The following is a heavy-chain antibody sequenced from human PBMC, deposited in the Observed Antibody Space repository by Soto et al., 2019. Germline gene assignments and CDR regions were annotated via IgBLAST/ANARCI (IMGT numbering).Heavy chain of an antibody. D-gene: IGHD5-18*01. Sequence: QVQLVQSGAEVKKPGSSVKVSCKASGGTFSSYAISWVRQAPGQGLEWMGGIIPIFGTANYAQKCQGRVTITADESTSTAYMELSSLRSEDTAVYYCARGTAMVTTYYSYYYGMDVWGQGTTVTVSS. CDR1: GGTFSSYA. CDR3: ARGTAMVTTYYSYYYGMDV. J-gene: IGHJ6*02. V-gene: IGHV1-69*01. CDR2: IIPIFGTA.